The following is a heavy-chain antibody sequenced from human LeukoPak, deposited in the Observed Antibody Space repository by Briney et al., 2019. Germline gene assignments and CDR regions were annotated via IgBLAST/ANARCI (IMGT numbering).Heavy chain of an antibody. CDR2: IRSGSTYT. CDR1: GFTFSSYG. CDR3: GKGSSGWVSIAARRDVFDI. Sequence: GGSLRLSCAASGFTFSSYGMNWVRQAPGKGLEWVSSIRSGSTYTYYADSVKGRFTISRDNAANSLYLQMNSLRAEHTAVYYCGKGSSGWVSIAARRDVFDIWGQGTMVTASS. D-gene: IGHD6-6*01. J-gene: IGHJ3*02. V-gene: IGHV3-21*01.